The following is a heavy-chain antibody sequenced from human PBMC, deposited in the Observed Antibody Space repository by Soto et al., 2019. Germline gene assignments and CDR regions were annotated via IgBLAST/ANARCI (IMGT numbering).Heavy chain of an antibody. D-gene: IGHD3-16*01. CDR1: GGSVSSKKW. J-gene: IGHJ3*02. CDR3: ASYVGTGGYGAFDI. CDR2: IFHRGDT. V-gene: IGHV4-4*02. Sequence: QVLLQESGPGLVKASGTLSLTCALSGGSVSSKKWWTWVRQTPGKGLEWIGEIFHRGDTNYNAFLKGRVTISIDKSRNQVSLTLTSVTAADTAVYYCASYVGTGGYGAFDIWGQGTVVTVSS.